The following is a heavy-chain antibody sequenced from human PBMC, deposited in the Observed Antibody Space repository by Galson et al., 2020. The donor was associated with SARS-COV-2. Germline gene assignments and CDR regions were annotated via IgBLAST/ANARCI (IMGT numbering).Heavy chain of an antibody. D-gene: IGHD3-9*01. CDR3: VRDTHWLGTYYFDN. J-gene: IGHJ4*02. CDR2: VSGSGGST. Sequence: GGSLRLSCAASGFTFDSYAMSWVRQAPGKGLEWVSGVSGSGGSTYYTDSVRGRFTISRDNSKNTLFLQMNSLRAEDTAVYYCVRDTHWLGTYYFDNWGQGTLVTVSS. V-gene: IGHV3-23*01. CDR1: GFTFDSYA.